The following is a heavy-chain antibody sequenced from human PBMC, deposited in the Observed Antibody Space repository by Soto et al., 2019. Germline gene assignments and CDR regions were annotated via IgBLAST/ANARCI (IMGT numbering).Heavy chain of an antibody. CDR1: EFTFSSFE. D-gene: IGHD6-13*01. CDR2: ISDSSTTI. V-gene: IGHV3-48*03. Sequence: GGSLRLSCVASEFTFSSFEMNWVRQAPGKGLEWVSHISDSSTTIYYTDSVQGRFTISRDNAKKSLYLQMNSLRVEDSGVYYCVRFGGAAAGPGDYWGQGTLVTVSS. J-gene: IGHJ4*02. CDR3: VRFGGAAAGPGDY.